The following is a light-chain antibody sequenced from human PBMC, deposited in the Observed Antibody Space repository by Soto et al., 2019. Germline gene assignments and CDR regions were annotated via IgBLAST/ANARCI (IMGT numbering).Light chain of an antibody. CDR2: DDS. CDR3: QVWESGRGV. CDR1: NIGGKS. J-gene: IGLJ1*01. Sequence: SYELTQPHSGSVAPGQKARITCGGNNIGGKSLHCYQQKPGQAPVVVVHDDSDRASGIAERFSGSNSVNTATLTISSVAAGDEADYYCQVWESGRGVFGPGTKVTVL. V-gene: IGLV3-21*02.